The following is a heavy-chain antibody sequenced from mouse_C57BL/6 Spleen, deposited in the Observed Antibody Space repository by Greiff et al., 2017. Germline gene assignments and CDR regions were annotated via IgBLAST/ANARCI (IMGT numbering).Heavy chain of an antibody. J-gene: IGHJ2*01. CDR1: GFTFSSYG. V-gene: IGHV5-6*01. CDR3: ARQRGNY. CDR2: ISSGGSYT. Sequence: EVKLQESGGDLVKPGGSLKLSCAASGFTFSSYGMSWVRQTPDKRLEWVATISSGGSYTYYPDSVKGRFTISRDNAKNTLYLQMSSLKSEDTAMYYCARQRGNYWGQGTTLTVSS.